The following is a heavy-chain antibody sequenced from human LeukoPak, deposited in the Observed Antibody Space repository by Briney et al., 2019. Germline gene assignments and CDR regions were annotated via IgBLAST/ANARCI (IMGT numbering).Heavy chain of an antibody. CDR3: ARASYYDFWSGTEGRFDY. Sequence: SETLSLTCAVYGGSFSGYYWSWIRKPPGKGLEWIGYIYHSGSTYYNPSLKSRVTISVDRSKNQFSLKLSSVTAADTAVYYCARASYYDFWSGTEGRFDYWGQGTLVTASS. CDR2: IYHSGST. V-gene: IGHV4-34*01. CDR1: GGSFSGYY. D-gene: IGHD3-3*01. J-gene: IGHJ4*02.